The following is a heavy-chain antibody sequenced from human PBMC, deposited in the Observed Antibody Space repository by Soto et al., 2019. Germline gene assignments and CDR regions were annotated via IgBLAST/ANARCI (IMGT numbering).Heavy chain of an antibody. CDR3: AKLAGYCSGNSCHGDYAMDV. Sequence: SETLSLTCSVSGGSISSKSYSWGWIRQPPGKGLEWIGTFYYSENTYYNPSLKNRVTISVDTSKNQYSLKLSSVTAADTAVYYCAKLAGYCSGNSCHGDYAMDVWGQGTTVTVS. J-gene: IGHJ6*02. V-gene: IGHV4-39*01. CDR2: FYYSENT. CDR1: GGSISSKSYS. D-gene: IGHD2-2*01.